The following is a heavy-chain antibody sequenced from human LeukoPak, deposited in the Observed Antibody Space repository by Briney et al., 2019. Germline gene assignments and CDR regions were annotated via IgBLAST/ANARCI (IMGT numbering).Heavy chain of an antibody. Sequence: DSVKGRFAISRDNSKNTLYLQMNSLRAEDTAVYYCARVSYSSGWYDFDYWGQGTLVTVSS. CDR3: ARVSYSSGWYDFDY. V-gene: IGHV3-30*09. J-gene: IGHJ4*02. D-gene: IGHD6-19*01.